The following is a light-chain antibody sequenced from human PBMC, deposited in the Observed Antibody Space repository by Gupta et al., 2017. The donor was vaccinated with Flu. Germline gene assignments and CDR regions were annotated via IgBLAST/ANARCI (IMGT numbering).Light chain of an antibody. CDR3: QQYNNWPLYS. Sequence: EIVMTQSPATLSVSPGERATLSFRASQSVSSNLAWYQQKPGQAPRLLIYGASTRATGSPARFRGSGSGKEFTLTISSLQSEDFAVYYCQQYNNWPLYSFGQGTKLEIK. CDR1: QSVSSN. J-gene: IGKJ2*03. CDR2: GAS. V-gene: IGKV3-15*01.